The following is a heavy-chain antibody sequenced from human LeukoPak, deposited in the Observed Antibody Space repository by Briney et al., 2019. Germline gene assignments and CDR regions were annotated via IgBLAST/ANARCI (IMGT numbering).Heavy chain of an antibody. CDR3: ARRAYSGSYFYFDY. D-gene: IGHD1-26*01. Sequence: GVTLRLSCEASGLSLSSFCMSWVRQPPGKGLECVSTISCSDDTTQYADSVRGRFTTSRYNAKNTLYMPMNSLRAEDTAVYYCARRAYSGSYFYFDYWGQGTLVTVSS. CDR1: GLSLSSFC. V-gene: IGHV3-23*01. J-gene: IGHJ4*02. CDR2: ISCSDDTT.